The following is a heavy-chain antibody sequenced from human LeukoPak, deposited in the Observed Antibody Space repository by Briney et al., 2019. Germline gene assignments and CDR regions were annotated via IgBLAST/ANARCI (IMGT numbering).Heavy chain of an antibody. CDR1: GYTFTSYG. CDR2: ISAYNGNT. V-gene: IGHV1-18*01. Sequence: ASVKVSCKASGYTFTSYGISWVRQAPGQGLEWMGWISAYNGNTNYAQKLQGRVTMTTDTSTSTAYMELRSLRSDDTAVYYCARGGGVRFGSGWRPGAWFDPWGQGTLVIVSS. D-gene: IGHD6-19*01. J-gene: IGHJ5*02. CDR3: ARGGGVRFGSGWRPGAWFDP.